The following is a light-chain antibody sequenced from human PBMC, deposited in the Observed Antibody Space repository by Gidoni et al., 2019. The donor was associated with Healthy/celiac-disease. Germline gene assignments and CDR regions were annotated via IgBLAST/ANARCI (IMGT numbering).Light chain of an antibody. J-gene: IGLJ2*01. CDR1: SSDVGGYDY. CDR3: CSYAGSYTYVV. CDR2: DVS. V-gene: IGLV2-11*01. Sequence: QSALTQPRPVSRSPGQSVTISCTGTSSDVGGYDYVSWYQPQPGKAPKLMIYDVSKRPSGVPDRFSGSKSGNTASLTISGLQAEDEADYYCCSYAGSYTYVVFGGGTKLTVL.